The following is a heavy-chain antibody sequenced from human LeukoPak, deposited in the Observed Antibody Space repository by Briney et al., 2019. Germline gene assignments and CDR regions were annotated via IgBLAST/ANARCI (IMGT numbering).Heavy chain of an antibody. J-gene: IGHJ4*02. Sequence: GGSLRLSCAASGFTFTAYGMHWVRQAPGKGLEWLAVISFDGSGQYYADSVKGRFTISRDDSKNMLYLQMNSLRVEDTAVYYCARDLNLGTTDSYWGQETLVTISS. CDR1: GFTFTAYG. V-gene: IGHV3-30*03. CDR2: ISFDGSGQ. D-gene: IGHD4-4*01. CDR3: ARDLNLGTTDSY.